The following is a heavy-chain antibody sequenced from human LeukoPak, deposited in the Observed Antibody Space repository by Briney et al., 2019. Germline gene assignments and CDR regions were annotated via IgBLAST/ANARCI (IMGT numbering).Heavy chain of an antibody. CDR2: INHSGST. Sequence: SETLSLTCAVYGGSFSGYYWSWIRQPPGKGLEWIGEINHSGSTNYNPSLKSRVTISVDTSKNQFALKLRSVTAADTAVYYCASQYSGSPSDYWGPRTLVTVSS. V-gene: IGHV4-34*01. CDR1: GGSFSGYY. D-gene: IGHD1-26*01. J-gene: IGHJ4*02. CDR3: ASQYSGSPSDY.